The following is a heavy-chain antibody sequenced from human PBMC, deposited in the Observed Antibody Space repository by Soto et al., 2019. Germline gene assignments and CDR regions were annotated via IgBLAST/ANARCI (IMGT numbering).Heavy chain of an antibody. Sequence: ASVKVSCTASGYTFTSYGIIWVRQAPGQGLEWMGWISAYNGNTNYAQKLQGRVTMTTDTSTSTAYMELRSLRSDDTAVYYCARDIPPVAPGWFDPWGQGTLVTVSS. CDR2: ISAYNGNT. CDR3: ARDIPPVAPGWFDP. J-gene: IGHJ5*02. V-gene: IGHV1-18*01. D-gene: IGHD6-19*01. CDR1: GYTFTSYG.